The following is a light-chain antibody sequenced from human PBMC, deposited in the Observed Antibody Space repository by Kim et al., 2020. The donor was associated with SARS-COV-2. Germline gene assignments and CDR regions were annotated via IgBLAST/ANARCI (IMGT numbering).Light chain of an antibody. CDR3: QQSNLWPPEYT. V-gene: IGKV3-15*01. CDR1: QSVNTN. J-gene: IGKJ2*01. Sequence: PGERVTLSCRASQSVNTNLAWYQQKPGQAPRLLIHGASSRATGIPARFSGSGSGTEFTLTISSLQSDDFAIYYCQQSNLWPPEYTFGQGTKLEIK. CDR2: GAS.